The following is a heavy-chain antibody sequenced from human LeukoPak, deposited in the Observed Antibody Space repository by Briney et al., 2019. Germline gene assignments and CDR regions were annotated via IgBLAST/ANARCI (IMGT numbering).Heavy chain of an antibody. CDR1: GGSISSCY. J-gene: IGHJ4*02. Sequence: SETLSLTCTVSGGSISSCYWSWIRQPPGKGLEWIGYVYYSGDTNYNPSLKSRVTMSLDTSKNQVSLRLSSVTAADTAVYYCARHPFATPFDYWGRGTLLTVSS. D-gene: IGHD2-15*01. V-gene: IGHV4-59*08. CDR3: ARHPFATPFDY. CDR2: VYYSGDT.